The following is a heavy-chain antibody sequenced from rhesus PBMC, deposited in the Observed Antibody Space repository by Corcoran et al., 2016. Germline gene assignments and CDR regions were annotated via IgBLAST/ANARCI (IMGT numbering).Heavy chain of an antibody. CDR3: ARYCSAGVCYRAFDF. CDR2: ISGISGST. V-gene: IGHV4-65*01. D-gene: IGHD2-39*02. Sequence: QVQLQESGPGLVKPSETLSLTCAVSGGSISSSNRWSWIRQPPGKGLGWIGYISGISGSTYNPSLKSRVTISIDTSKNQFSLKLSSVTAADTAVYYCARYCSAGVCYRAFDFWGQGVLVTVSS. CDR1: GGSISSSNR. J-gene: IGHJ4*01.